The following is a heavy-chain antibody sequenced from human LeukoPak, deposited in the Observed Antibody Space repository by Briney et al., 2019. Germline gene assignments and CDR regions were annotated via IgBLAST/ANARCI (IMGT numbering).Heavy chain of an antibody. CDR2: IYYSGST. V-gene: IGHV4-39*07. J-gene: IGHJ3*02. D-gene: IGHD3-10*01. CDR3: ARRVVRGVISDQDAFDI. CDR1: GGSISSITYY. Sequence: SETLSLTCTVSGGSISSITYYWGWIRQPPGQGLEWIGSIYYSGSTYYNPSLKSRVTISIDTSRSQFSLKLSSLTAADTAVYYCARRVVRGVISDQDAFDIWGQGTMVTVSS.